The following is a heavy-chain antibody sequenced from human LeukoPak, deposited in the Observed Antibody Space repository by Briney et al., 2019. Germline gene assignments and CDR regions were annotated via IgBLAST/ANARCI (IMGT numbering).Heavy chain of an antibody. CDR3: ARVDGGSGSYGY. D-gene: IGHD3-10*01. Sequence: GASVKVSCKASGYTFTGYYMHWMRQAPGQGLEWMGWINPNSGGTNYAQKFQGRVTMTRDTSISTAYMELSRPRSDDTAVYYCARVDGGSGSYGYWGQGTLVTVSS. CDR2: INPNSGGT. CDR1: GYTFTGYY. V-gene: IGHV1-2*02. J-gene: IGHJ4*02.